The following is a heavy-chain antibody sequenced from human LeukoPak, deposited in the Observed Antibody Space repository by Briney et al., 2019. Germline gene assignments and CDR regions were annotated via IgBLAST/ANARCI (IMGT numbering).Heavy chain of an antibody. D-gene: IGHD4-17*01. CDR1: GFTFSSYW. V-gene: IGHV3-7*01. CDR3: ARLDYGDYYFDY. J-gene: IGHJ4*02. CDR2: IKQDGSEK. Sequence: GGSLRLSYAASGFTFSSYWMSRVRQAPGKGLEWVANIKQDGSEKYYVDSVKGRFTISRDNAKNSLYLQMNSLRAEDTAVYYCARLDYGDYYFDYWGQGTLVTVSS.